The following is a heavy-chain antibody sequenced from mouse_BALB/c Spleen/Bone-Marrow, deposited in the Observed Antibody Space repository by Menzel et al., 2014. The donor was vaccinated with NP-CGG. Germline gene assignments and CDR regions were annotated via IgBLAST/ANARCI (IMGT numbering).Heavy chain of an antibody. Sequence: VLLVESGAELVWPGVSVKISCKGSGYTFTDYAMHWVKQSHAKSLEWIGVISTYYGDASYNQKFKGKATMTVDKSSSTAYMELARLTSEDAAIEYGARDYDYGFAYWGQGTLVTVSA. CDR2: ISTYYGDA. J-gene: IGHJ3*01. D-gene: IGHD2-4*01. V-gene: IGHV1S137*01. CDR3: ARDYDYGFAY. CDR1: GYTFTDYA.